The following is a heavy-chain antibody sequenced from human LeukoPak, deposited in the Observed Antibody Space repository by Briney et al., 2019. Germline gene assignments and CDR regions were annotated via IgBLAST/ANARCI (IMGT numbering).Heavy chain of an antibody. Sequence: GGSLRLSCAASGFTFSSYAMSWVRQAPGKGLEWVSAISGSGGSTYYADSVKGRFTISRDNSKNTLYLQMNSLRAEDTAVYYCAKNPRRPPIAAAVMPDYWGQGTLVTVSS. J-gene: IGHJ4*02. CDR3: AKNPRRPPIAAAVMPDY. CDR1: GFTFSSYA. CDR2: ISGSGGST. D-gene: IGHD6-13*01. V-gene: IGHV3-23*01.